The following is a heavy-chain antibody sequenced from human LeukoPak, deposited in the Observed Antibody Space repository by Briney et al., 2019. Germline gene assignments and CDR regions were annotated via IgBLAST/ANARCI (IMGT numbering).Heavy chain of an antibody. CDR1: GGTFSSYA. D-gene: IGHD6-6*01. V-gene: IGHV1-69*13. CDR3: ARDIRSSSWYYYYYMDV. CDR2: IIPIFGTA. J-gene: IGHJ6*03. Sequence: SVKVSCKASGGTFSSYAISWVRQAPGQGLEWMGGIIPIFGTANYAQKFQGRVTITADESTSTAYMELSSLRSEDTAVYYCARDIRSSSWYYYYYMDVWGKGTTVTVSS.